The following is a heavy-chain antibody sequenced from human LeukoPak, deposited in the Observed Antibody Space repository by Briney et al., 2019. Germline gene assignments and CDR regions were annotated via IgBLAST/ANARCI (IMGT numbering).Heavy chain of an antibody. V-gene: IGHV1-2*02. CDR2: INPNNGGT. CDR3: ARDYFDLDISGYYYVYYFDY. CDR1: GYPFVGYY. D-gene: IGHD3-22*01. Sequence: ASVKVSCKASGYPFVGYYLHWVRQAPGQGLEWMGCINPNNGGTNYAQKFQGRVTMTRDTSISTTYMELSRLRYDDTAIYYCARDYFDLDISGYYYVYYFDYWGQGSLVSVSS. J-gene: IGHJ4*02.